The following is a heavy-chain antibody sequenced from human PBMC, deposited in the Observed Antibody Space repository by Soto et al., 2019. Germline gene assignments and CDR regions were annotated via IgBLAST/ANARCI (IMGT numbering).Heavy chain of an antibody. J-gene: IGHJ4*02. CDR1: GFTFSSCS. D-gene: IGHD6-13*01. Sequence: EVQLVESGGGLVKPGGSLRLSCAASGFTFSSCSMNWVRQAPGKGLEWVSSISSSSSYIYYADSVKGRFTISRDNAKNSLYLQMNSLRAEDTAVYYCATMYSSSWYGGDYWGQGTLVTVSS. CDR3: ATMYSSSWYGGDY. V-gene: IGHV3-21*01. CDR2: ISSSSSYI.